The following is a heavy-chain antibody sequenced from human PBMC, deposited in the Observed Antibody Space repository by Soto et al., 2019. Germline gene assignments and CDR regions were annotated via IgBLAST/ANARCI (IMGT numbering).Heavy chain of an antibody. J-gene: IGHJ5*02. V-gene: IGHV4-4*07. Sequence: PWGTVALACAVSGACRGGVDWRWVGRSAGKGREWIGRIYATGTTDYNPSLKSRVMMSVDTSKKQFSLKLRSVTAADTAVYYCVRDGTKTLRDWFHPWGQG. CDR3: VRDGTKTLRDWFHP. CDR1: GACRGGVD. D-gene: IGHD1-1*01. CDR2: IYATGTT.